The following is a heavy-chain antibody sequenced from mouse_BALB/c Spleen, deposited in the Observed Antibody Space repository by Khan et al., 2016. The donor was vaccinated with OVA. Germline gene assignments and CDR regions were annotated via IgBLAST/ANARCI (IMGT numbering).Heavy chain of an antibody. J-gene: IGHJ3*01. Sequence: VQLKESGPGLVQPSQSLSITCTVSGFSLTTYGVHWVRQSPGKGLEWLGVIWSVGSTDYNAAFTSRLSISKDNSKSQVFFKMNSLQTNDTAIYYCARNYEYDEGLTYWGQGTLVTVSA. CDR1: GFSLTTYG. D-gene: IGHD2-4*01. CDR2: IWSVGST. CDR3: ARNYEYDEGLTY. V-gene: IGHV2-2*02.